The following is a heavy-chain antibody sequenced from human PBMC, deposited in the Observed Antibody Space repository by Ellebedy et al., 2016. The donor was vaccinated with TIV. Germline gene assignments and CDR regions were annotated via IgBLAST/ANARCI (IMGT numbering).Heavy chain of an antibody. V-gene: IGHV1-18*01. CDR2: ISAYNGNT. CDR1: GYTFTSYG. J-gene: IGHJ3*02. Sequence: ASVKVSCKASGYTFTSYGISWVRQAPGQGLEWMGWISAYNGNTNYAQKLQGRVTMTTDTSTSTAYMELRSLRSDDTAVYYCARVKPRRLHHDAFDIWGQGTMVTVSS. CDR3: ARVKPRRLHHDAFDI. D-gene: IGHD2-15*01.